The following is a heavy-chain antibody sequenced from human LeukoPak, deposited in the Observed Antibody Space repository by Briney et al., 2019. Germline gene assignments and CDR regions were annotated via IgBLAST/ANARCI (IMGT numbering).Heavy chain of an antibody. CDR2: INHSGST. CDR3: ARAGNYLDYYYGMGV. D-gene: IGHD4-11*01. CDR1: GGSFSGYY. Sequence: SETLSLTCAVYGGSFSGYYWSWIRQPPGKGLEWIGEINHSGSTNYNPSLKSRVTISVDTSKNQFSLKLSSVTAADTAVYYCARAGNYLDYYYGMGVWGQGTTVTVSS. V-gene: IGHV4-34*01. J-gene: IGHJ6*02.